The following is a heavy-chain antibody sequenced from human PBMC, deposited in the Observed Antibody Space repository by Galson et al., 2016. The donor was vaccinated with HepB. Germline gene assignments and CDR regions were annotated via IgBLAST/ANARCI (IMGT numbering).Heavy chain of an antibody. D-gene: IGHD2-21*01. CDR2: ISYDGSNH. J-gene: IGHJ6*02. V-gene: IGHV3-30*18. CDR3: AKPPVIYTLLSTMAV. Sequence: SLRLSCAASGFTFSSYGMHWVRQAPGKGLEWVAIISYDGSNHYYPDSVKGRFTISRENSKNTLELQMNSLRAEDTAVYYCAKPPVIYTLLSTMAVWGQGTTVTVSS. CDR1: GFTFSSYG.